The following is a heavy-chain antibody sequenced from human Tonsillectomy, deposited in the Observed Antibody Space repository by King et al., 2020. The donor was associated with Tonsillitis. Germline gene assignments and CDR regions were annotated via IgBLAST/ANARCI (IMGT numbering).Heavy chain of an antibody. Sequence: VQLVESGGGLVQPGGSLRLSCAASGFTFSSYWMTWVRQAPGKGLEWVANIKQDGSEKCYVDSVKGRFTISRDNAKNSLYLQMSSLRAEDTAVYYCARISLRDYSDTSDCYRWFDPWGQGTLVTVSS. D-gene: IGHD3-22*01. CDR3: ARISLRDYSDTSDCYRWFDP. CDR1: GFTFSSYW. CDR2: IKQDGSEK. V-gene: IGHV3-7*03. J-gene: IGHJ5*02.